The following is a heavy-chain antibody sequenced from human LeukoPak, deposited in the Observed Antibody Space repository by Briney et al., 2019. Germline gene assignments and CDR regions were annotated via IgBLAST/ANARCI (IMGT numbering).Heavy chain of an antibody. CDR3: ARGSAATEFFDY. J-gene: IGHJ4*02. CDR2: IIPIFGTA. V-gene: IGHV1-69*05. D-gene: IGHD6-13*01. Sequence: SVKVSCKASGGTFSSYAISWVRQAPGQGLEWMGGIIPIFGTANYAQKFQGRVTITTDESTSTAYMELSSLRSEDTAVYYCARGSAATEFFDYWGQGTLVTVSS. CDR1: GGTFSSYA.